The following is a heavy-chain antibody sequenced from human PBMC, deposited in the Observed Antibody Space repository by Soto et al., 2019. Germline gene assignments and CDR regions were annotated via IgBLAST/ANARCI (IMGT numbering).Heavy chain of an antibody. CDR3: ASATVVAGTFDF. D-gene: IGHD2-15*01. J-gene: IGHJ4*02. CDR2: ISSGSSNI. V-gene: IGHV3-21*01. CDR1: GFAFRSDN. Sequence: EVQLVESGGGLVKPGGSLTLSCAGSGFAFRSDNMHWVRQPPGKGLEWVASISSGSSNIYYADSVKGRFTISRDNAKDSLYLQMDSLRAEDSAVYYGASATVVAGTFDFWGQGTLLTVSS.